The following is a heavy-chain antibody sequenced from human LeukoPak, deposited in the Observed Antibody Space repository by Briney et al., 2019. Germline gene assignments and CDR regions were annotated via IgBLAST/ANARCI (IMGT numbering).Heavy chain of an antibody. D-gene: IGHD3-3*01. CDR3: AKDREYDFWSGYFDY. V-gene: IGHV3-30*02. Sequence: PGGSLRLSCAASGFTFSSYGMHWVRQAPGKGLEWVVFIRYDGSNKYYADSVKGRFTISRDNSKNTLYLQMNSLRAEDTAVYYCAKDREYDFWSGYFDYWGQGTLVTVSS. CDR2: IRYDGSNK. J-gene: IGHJ4*02. CDR1: GFTFSSYG.